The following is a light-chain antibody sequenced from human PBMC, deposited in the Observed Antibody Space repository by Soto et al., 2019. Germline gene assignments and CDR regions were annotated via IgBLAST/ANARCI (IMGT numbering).Light chain of an antibody. CDR3: QQYGRSPFT. CDR2: DAS. CDR1: QSVTSSY. J-gene: IGKJ3*01. V-gene: IGKV3-20*01. Sequence: IVLTQSPGTLSLSPGERATLSCRASQSVTSSYLAWYQQKPGQTPGLLIYDASSRATGIPDRFRGSGSGTDFTLTISRLEPEDFAVYYCQQYGRSPFTFGPGTKVDIK.